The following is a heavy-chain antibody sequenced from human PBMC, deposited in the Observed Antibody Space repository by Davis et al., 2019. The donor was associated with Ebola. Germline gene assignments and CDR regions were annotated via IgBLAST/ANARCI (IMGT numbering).Heavy chain of an antibody. J-gene: IGHJ4*02. CDR3: ARGTDGYNPGGYFDS. Sequence: GESLKISCNGSGYSFSSYWIAWVRQMPGKGLEWMGIIYPDDSDTRYSPSFQGQVTISADKSISTAYLQWSSLKASDTAMYYCARGTDGYNPGGYFDSWGQGTLVTVSS. CDR1: GYSFSSYW. CDR2: IYPDDSDT. V-gene: IGHV5-51*01. D-gene: IGHD5-24*01.